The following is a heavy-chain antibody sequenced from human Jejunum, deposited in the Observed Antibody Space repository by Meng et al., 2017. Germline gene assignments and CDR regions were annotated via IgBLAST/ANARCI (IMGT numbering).Heavy chain of an antibody. V-gene: IGHV3-23*01. CDR3: AKDLHYFSAMDV. Sequence: GGSLRLSCAASRFTFSSHTLSWVRQAPGKGLEWVSSISVSTSSTYYTDSVKGRFTISRDNSKNTLYLQMNSLRAEDTAVYYCAKDLHYFSAMDVWGQGTTVTVSS. CDR1: RFTFSSHT. D-gene: IGHD3-3*01. CDR2: ISVSTSST. J-gene: IGHJ6*02.